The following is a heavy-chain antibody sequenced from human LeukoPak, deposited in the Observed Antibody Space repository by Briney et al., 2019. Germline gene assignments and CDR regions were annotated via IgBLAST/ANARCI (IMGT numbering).Heavy chain of an antibody. J-gene: IGHJ6*03. CDR2: ISSSGSTI. CDR1: GFTFSDYY. V-gene: IGHV3-11*04. Sequence: GGSLRLSCAASGFTFSDYYMSFIRQAPGKGLEWVSYISSSGSTIYYADSVKGRFTISRDNAKNSLFLQMNSLRAEDTAVYYCARDTSAKMYYMDVWGKATTVTVSS. CDR3: ARDTSAKMYYMDV. D-gene: IGHD2-2*01.